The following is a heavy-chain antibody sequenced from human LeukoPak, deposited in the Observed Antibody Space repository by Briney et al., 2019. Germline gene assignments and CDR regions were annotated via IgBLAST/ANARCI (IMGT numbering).Heavy chain of an antibody. J-gene: IGHJ5*02. CDR3: ARWEGSAAGPAMGFDP. V-gene: IGHV4-34*01. Sequence: SETLSLTCAVHGGSFSGYYWIWIRQPPGKGLEWIGEIDHSGNTQYNPSLKSRVTISIDTSKNQFSLRLSSVTAADTAVYYCARWEGSAAGPAMGFDPWGQGTLVTVSS. D-gene: IGHD6-13*01. CDR1: GGSFSGYY. CDR2: IDHSGNT.